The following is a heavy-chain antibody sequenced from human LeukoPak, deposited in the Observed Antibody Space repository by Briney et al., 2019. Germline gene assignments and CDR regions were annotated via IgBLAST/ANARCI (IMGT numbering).Heavy chain of an antibody. CDR2: SSGSGGST. D-gene: IGHD3-22*01. J-gene: IGHJ1*01. CDR3: AKGFDRSGSEYFQH. CDR1: GFTFSSYA. V-gene: IGHV3-23*01. Sequence: GGSLRLSCAASGFTFSSYAMSWVRQAPGKGLEWVSASSGSGGSTYYADSVKGRFTISRDNSKNTLYLQMNSLRAEDTAVYYCAKGFDRSGSEYFQHWGQGTLVTVSS.